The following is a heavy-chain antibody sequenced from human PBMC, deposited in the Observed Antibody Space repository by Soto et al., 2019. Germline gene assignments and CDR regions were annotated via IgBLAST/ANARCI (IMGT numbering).Heavy chain of an antibody. Sequence: EEQLLESGGGLAHPGGSLRVSCTASGCIFSNFAMSWVRQAPGKGLEWVSAISGSGGSTYYADFVKGRFTISRDNAKNTLYLQMSSLRAEDTAVYYCTKDRAPSDVWGQGTTVTVSS. V-gene: IGHV3-23*01. CDR3: TKDRAPSDV. J-gene: IGHJ6*02. CDR2: ISGSGGST. CDR1: GCIFSNFA.